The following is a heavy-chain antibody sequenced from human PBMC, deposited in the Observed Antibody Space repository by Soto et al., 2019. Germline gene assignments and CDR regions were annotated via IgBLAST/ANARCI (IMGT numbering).Heavy chain of an antibody. V-gene: IGHV2-5*02. CDR3: AHSEGWSRMARLDP. J-gene: IGHJ5*02. Sequence: QITLKESGPTLVKPTQTLTLTCTFSGFSLSTSGVGVGWIRQPPGKALEWLALISWDDEKRYSPSLKSRLTITKDTSKNQVVLTRTNMDPVDTGTYYCAHSEGWSRMARLDPWGQGTFVTVSS. D-gene: IGHD6-19*01. CDR1: GFSLSTSGVG. CDR2: ISWDDEK.